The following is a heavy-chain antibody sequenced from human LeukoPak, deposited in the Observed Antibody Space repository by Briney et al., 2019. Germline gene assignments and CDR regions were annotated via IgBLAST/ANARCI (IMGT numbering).Heavy chain of an antibody. Sequence: PGGSLRLSCAASGFIFSNSAMTWVRQGPGKGLEWVASICRTGVRYSYADSLEGRFTISRDNSKNTLFLQMAYLTVADTAVYYCARRGLGDSFFDFWGQGVLVTVSS. D-gene: IGHD3-10*01. V-gene: IGHV3-23*01. CDR2: ICRTGVRY. CDR1: GFIFSNSA. CDR3: ARRGLGDSFFDF. J-gene: IGHJ4*02.